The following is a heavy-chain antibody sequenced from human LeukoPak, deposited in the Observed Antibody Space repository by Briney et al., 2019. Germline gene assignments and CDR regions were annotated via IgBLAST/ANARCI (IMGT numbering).Heavy chain of an antibody. J-gene: IGHJ6*02. Sequence: GGSLRLSCAASGFTFSSYAMHWVRQAPGKGLEWVAVISYDGSNKYYADSVKGRFTISRDNSKNTLYLQMSSLRAEDTAVYYCAKSRYDDYYYYYGMDVWGQGTTVTVSS. D-gene: IGHD3-16*01. CDR3: AKSRYDDYYYYYGMDV. CDR1: GFTFSSYA. V-gene: IGHV3-30-3*02. CDR2: ISYDGSNK.